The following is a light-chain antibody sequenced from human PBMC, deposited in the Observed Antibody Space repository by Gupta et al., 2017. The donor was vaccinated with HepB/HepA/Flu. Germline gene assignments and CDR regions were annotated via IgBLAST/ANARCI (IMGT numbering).Light chain of an antibody. CDR2: DAS. CDR3: QQYYNLPLT. CDR1: QDISNY. J-gene: IGKJ4*01. V-gene: IGKV1-33*01. Sequence: QLTESLSSLSASVGDRVTITCQASQDISNYLNWYQQKPGKAPKLLIYDASNLETGVPSRFSGSGSGTDFTFTISSLQPEDIATYYCQQYYNLPLTFGGGTKVEIK.